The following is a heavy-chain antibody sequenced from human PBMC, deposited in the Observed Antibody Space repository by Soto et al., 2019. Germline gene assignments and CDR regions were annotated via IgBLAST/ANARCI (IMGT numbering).Heavy chain of an antibody. V-gene: IGHV3-30*18. CDR2: ISYDGSNK. D-gene: IGHD6-6*01. CDR3: AKERGSSLDYNYYYGMDV. Sequence: GALRLSCAASGFTFSSYGMHWVRQAPGKGLEWVAVISYDGSNKYYADSVKGRFTISRDNSKNTLYLQMNSLRAEDTAVYYCAKERGSSLDYNYYYGMDVWGQGTTVTVSS. J-gene: IGHJ6*02. CDR1: GFTFSSYG.